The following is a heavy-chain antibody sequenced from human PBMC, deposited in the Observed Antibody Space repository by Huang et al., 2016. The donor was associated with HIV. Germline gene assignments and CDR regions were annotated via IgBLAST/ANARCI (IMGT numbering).Heavy chain of an antibody. CDR1: GFMFSTFG. J-gene: IGHJ4*02. CDR2: ISKDGSRK. Sequence: QVHLEESGGGVVQPGRPLRLSCTASGFMFSTFGIDWVRQAPGKRVGWVAGISKDGSRKYYVDSVKGRFTISRDNSKNIVYLQMNSLRPEDTAVYYCAKPSGDYEFFDFWGQGTVVTVSS. D-gene: IGHD4-17*01. CDR3: AKPSGDYEFFDF. V-gene: IGHV3-30*18.